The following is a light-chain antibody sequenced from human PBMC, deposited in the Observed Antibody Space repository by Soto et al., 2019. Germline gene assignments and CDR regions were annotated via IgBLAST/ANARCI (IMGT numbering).Light chain of an antibody. V-gene: IGLV1-40*01. CDR1: SSNIGAPYD. Sequence: QSALTQPPSVSGAPGQRVTISCTGSSSNIGAPYDVHWYQQLPGTAPKLLIYANTNRPSGVPDRFSGSKSGTSASLAITGLQAEDEADYYCQSYDRSLSGSIFGGGTKLTVL. CDR2: ANT. J-gene: IGLJ2*01. CDR3: QSYDRSLSGSI.